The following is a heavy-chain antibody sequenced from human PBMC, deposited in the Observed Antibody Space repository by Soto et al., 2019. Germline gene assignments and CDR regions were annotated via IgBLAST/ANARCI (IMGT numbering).Heavy chain of an antibody. J-gene: IGHJ6*02. V-gene: IGHV4-34*01. CDR1: GGSFSGDY. D-gene: IGHD3-3*01. Sequence: LPETLSLTCAVYGGSFSGDYWSWSRQPPGKGLEWIGEINHSGSTNYNPSLKSRVTISVDTSKNQFSLKLSSVTAADTAVYYCARDNYDFWSGSYYYYYYGMDVWGQGTTVTVSS. CDR2: INHSGST. CDR3: ARDNYDFWSGSYYYYYYGMDV.